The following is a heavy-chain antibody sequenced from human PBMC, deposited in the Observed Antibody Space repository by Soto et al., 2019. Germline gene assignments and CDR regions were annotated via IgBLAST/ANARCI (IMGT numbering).Heavy chain of an antibody. Sequence: GGSLRLSCAACGFPFISYGMHWVRKAPGKGLEWVAVISYDGSNKYYADSVKGRFTISRDNSKNTLYLQMNSLRAEDTAVYYCAKDRGVRGVIWLGYYYYGMDVWGQGT. CDR2: ISYDGSNK. V-gene: IGHV3-30*18. CDR3: AKDRGVRGVIWLGYYYYGMDV. CDR1: GFPFISYG. D-gene: IGHD3-10*01. J-gene: IGHJ6*02.